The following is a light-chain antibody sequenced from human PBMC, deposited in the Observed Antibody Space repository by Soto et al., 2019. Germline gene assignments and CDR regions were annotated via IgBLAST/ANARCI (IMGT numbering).Light chain of an antibody. V-gene: IGKV3-20*01. CDR3: QQYGRSPRT. Sequence: EIVLTQSPGTLSLSPGERATLSCRASQSVSNNYLAWYQQKPGQAPRLLIYGASSRATGIPDRFSGSGSGTDFILTISRLEPDDFAVYYCQQYGRSPRTFGQGTRLEIK. J-gene: IGKJ5*01. CDR2: GAS. CDR1: QSVSNNY.